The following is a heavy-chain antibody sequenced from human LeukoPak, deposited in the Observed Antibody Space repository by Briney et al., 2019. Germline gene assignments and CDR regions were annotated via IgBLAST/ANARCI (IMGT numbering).Heavy chain of an antibody. D-gene: IGHD6-13*01. Sequence: PSETLSLTCAVSGGSLSGYYWSWIRQPPGKGLKWIGEITHSGSTNYNPSLKSRVTISVDTSKNQVSLRLSSVTAADTAVYYCARDSSSWNTFDHWGQGTLVTVSS. CDR2: ITHSGST. V-gene: IGHV4-34*01. CDR3: ARDSSSWNTFDH. J-gene: IGHJ4*02. CDR1: GGSLSGYY.